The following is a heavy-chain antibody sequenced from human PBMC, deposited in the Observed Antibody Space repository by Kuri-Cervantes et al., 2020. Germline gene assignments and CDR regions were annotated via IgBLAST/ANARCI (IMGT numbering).Heavy chain of an antibody. CDR2: INPSGGST. Sequence: ASVKVSCKASGYTFTGYYMHWVRQAPGQGLEWMGWINPSGGSTSYAQKFQGRVTMTRDTSTSTVYMELSSLRSEDTAVYYCARDELQGVGQLEQNFLCRGDYWGQGTLVTVSS. J-gene: IGHJ4*02. V-gene: IGHV1-46*01. CDR1: GYTFTGYY. CDR3: ARDELQGVGQLEQNFLCRGDY. D-gene: IGHD6-13*01.